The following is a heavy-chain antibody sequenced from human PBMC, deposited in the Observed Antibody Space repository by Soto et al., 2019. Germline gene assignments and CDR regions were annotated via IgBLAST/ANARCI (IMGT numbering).Heavy chain of an antibody. V-gene: IGHV1-2*04. CDR1: GYTFTGYY. CDR2: INPNSGGT. J-gene: IGHJ3*02. Sequence: ASVKVSCKASGYTFTGYYMHWVRQAPGQGLEWMGWINPNSGGTNYAQKFQGWVTMTRDTSISTAYMELSRLRSDDTAMYYGARLGGLGYCSGGSCLGFAFDIWGQGTMVTVSS. D-gene: IGHD2-15*01. CDR3: ARLGGLGYCSGGSCLGFAFDI.